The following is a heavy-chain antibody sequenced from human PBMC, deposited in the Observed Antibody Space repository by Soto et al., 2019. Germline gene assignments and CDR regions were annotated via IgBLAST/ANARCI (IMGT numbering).Heavy chain of an antibody. J-gene: IGHJ4*02. Sequence: EVQLVESGGGLVQPGGSLRLSCAASGFTVSSNYMSWVRQAPGKGLEWVSVIYSGGSAYYADSVKGRFTISRDNSKNTLYLQMNSLRAEDPAVYYCARHGYSYGGGYFDHWGQGTLVTVSS. D-gene: IGHD5-18*01. CDR3: ARHGYSYGGGYFDH. CDR2: IYSGGSA. V-gene: IGHV3-66*04. CDR1: GFTVSSNY.